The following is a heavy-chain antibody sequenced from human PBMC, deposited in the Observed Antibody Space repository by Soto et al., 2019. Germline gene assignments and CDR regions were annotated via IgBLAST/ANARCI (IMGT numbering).Heavy chain of an antibody. V-gene: IGHV1-18*04. CDR2: ISAYNGNT. Sequence: ASLKVSCKASGYTFTSYGISWVRQAPGQGLEWMGWISAYNGNTNYAQKLQGRVTMTTDTSTSTAYMELRSLRSDDTAVYYCARDREYYDSSGLKPHWFDPWGQGTLVTVSS. CDR3: ARDREYYDSSGLKPHWFDP. D-gene: IGHD3-22*01. CDR1: GYTFTSYG. J-gene: IGHJ5*02.